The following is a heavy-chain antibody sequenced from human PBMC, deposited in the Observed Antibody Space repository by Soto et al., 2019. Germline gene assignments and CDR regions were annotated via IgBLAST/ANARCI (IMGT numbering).Heavy chain of an antibody. CDR3: ARLLHDNRGYYYLDY. V-gene: IGHV4-59*08. CDR1: GGSISSYY. D-gene: IGHD3-9*01. CDR2: IYYSGST. Sequence: SETLSLTCTVSGGSISSYYWSWIRQPPGKGLEWIGYIYYSGSTNYNPSLKSRVTISVDTSKNQFSLKMSSVTAADTAVYYCARLLHDNRGYYYLDYWGRGTLVTVSS. J-gene: IGHJ4*02.